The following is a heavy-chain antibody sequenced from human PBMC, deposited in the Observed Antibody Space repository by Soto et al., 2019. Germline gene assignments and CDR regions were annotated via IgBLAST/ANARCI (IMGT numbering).Heavy chain of an antibody. CDR3: AKDWGTTGDGLLKGFLDV. CDR2: IWYDGSEQ. Sequence: QVQLVESGGGVAQPGRSLRLSCTASGFSFSQTAIHWVRQTPDKGLEWVAIIWYDGSEQYYADSVKGRFTTSRDNSKNTVYLQMNSLRVANTSVYYCAKDWGTTGDGLLKGFLDVWGRGTQVTVSS. CDR1: GFSFSQTA. J-gene: IGHJ2*01. V-gene: IGHV3-33*06. D-gene: IGHD7-27*01.